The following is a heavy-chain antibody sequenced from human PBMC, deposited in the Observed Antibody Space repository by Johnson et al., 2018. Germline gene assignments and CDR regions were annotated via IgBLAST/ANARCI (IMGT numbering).Heavy chain of an antibody. J-gene: IGHJ3*02. CDR3: ARDQNGGDESSGYPAFDI. CDR2: INWNGGST. D-gene: IGHD3-22*01. V-gene: IGHV3-20*01. Sequence: VQLVQSGGGVARPGGSLRLSCAASGFTFGGYGMSWVRQAPGKGLEWFSGINWNGGSTGYADSVKGRFTISRDNAKNSLYLQMNRLRAEDTALYHCARDQNGGDESSGYPAFDIWGQGTMVTVSS. CDR1: GFTFGGYG.